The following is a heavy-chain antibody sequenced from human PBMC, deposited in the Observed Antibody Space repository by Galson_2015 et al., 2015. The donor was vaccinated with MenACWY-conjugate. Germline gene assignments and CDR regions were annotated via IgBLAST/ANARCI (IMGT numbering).Heavy chain of an antibody. Sequence: SVKVSCKVSGYTLTDLSMYWVRQAPGEGLEWMGGFNPGDGKTIYAQRFQGRVTMTEDTSTDTAYMELSSLRSEDTAVYYCAADRRQVRRGWLPYWGQGTLVTVSS. CDR2: FNPGDGKT. CDR3: AADRRQVRRGWLPY. J-gene: IGHJ4*02. D-gene: IGHD5-18*01. CDR1: GYTLTDLS. V-gene: IGHV1-24*01.